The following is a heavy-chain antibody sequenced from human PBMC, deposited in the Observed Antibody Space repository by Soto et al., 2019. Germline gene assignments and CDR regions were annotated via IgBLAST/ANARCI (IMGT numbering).Heavy chain of an antibody. CDR3: ARDPSRYYYGSGSSSRNAFDI. CDR2: IYYDGTNK. Sequence: GGSLRLSCAASGFTFTTYAMHWVRQAPGKGLDWVAVIYYDGTNKYYADSVKGRFTISRDNSKNTLYLQMNSLRAEDTAVYFCARDPSRYYYGSGSSSRNAFDIWGQGTVVTVSS. V-gene: IGHV3-33*01. J-gene: IGHJ3*02. D-gene: IGHD3-10*01. CDR1: GFTFTTYA.